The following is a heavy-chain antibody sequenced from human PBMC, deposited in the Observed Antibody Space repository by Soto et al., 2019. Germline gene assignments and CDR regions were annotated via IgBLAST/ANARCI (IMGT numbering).Heavy chain of an antibody. CDR2: TYHRSKWYN. J-gene: IGHJ6*02. CDR1: GDSVSSNSAA. CDR3: ARDLEAAAGGPYFYYYGMDV. V-gene: IGHV6-1*01. D-gene: IGHD6-13*01. Sequence: PSQTLSLTCVISGDSVSSNSAAWNWIRQSPSRGLEWLGRTYHRSKWYNDYAVSVKSRITINPDTSKNQFSLQLNSVTPEDTAVYYCARDLEAAAGGPYFYYYGMDVWGQGTTVTVSS.